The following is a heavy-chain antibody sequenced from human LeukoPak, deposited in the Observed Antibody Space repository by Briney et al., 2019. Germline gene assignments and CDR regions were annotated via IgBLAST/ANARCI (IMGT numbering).Heavy chain of an antibody. D-gene: IGHD3-3*01. Sequence: GGSLRLSCAASGFTFSNYVMSWVRQAPGKGLEWVSGISGSGGSTYYADSVKGRFTISRDSSKNTLYLQMNSLRAEDTAVYYCAKDRSGSDFWSGPVPYYFDYWGQGTLVTVSS. CDR1: GFTFSNYV. J-gene: IGHJ4*02. V-gene: IGHV3-23*01. CDR2: ISGSGGST. CDR3: AKDRSGSDFWSGPVPYYFDY.